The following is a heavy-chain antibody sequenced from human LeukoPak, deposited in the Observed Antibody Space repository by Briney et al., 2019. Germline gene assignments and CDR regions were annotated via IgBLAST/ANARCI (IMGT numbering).Heavy chain of an antibody. CDR1: GFTFSSYA. Sequence: GGSLRLSCAASGFTFSSYAMSWVRQAPGKGLEWVSAISGSGGSTYYADSVKGRFTISRDNSKNTLYLQMNSLRAEDTAVYYCATGRGVDGYGDYRPQNYYYYYMDVWGKGTTVTVSS. J-gene: IGHJ6*03. CDR2: ISGSGGST. D-gene: IGHD4-17*01. CDR3: ATGRGVDGYGDYRPQNYYYYYMDV. V-gene: IGHV3-23*01.